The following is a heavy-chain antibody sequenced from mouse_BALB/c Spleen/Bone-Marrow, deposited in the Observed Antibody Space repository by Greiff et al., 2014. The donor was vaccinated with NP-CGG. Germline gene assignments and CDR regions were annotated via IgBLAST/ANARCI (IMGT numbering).Heavy chain of an antibody. CDR2: TDPYYGGT. D-gene: IGHD1-1*01. V-gene: IGHV1-39*01. J-gene: IGHJ2*01. CDR3: AKKDYGSSSFDY. CDR1: GYSFTDSN. Sequence: EVQLQQSGPELEKPGASVKISCKASGYSFTDSNMNWVKQSNGKNLEWIGNTDPYYGGTSYSQKFKGKATLTVDKSSSTAHMQLRSLTPEDSAADYCAKKDYGSSSFDYWGQGTTLTVSS.